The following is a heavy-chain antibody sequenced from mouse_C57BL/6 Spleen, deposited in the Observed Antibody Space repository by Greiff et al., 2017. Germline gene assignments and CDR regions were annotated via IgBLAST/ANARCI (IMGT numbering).Heavy chain of an antibody. CDR3: ARHLTTAMDY. CDR1: GFTFSDYY. J-gene: IGHJ4*01. D-gene: IGHD2-12*01. Sequence: EVKLVESGGGLVQPGGSLKLSCAASGFTFSDYYMYWVRQTPEKRLEWVAYISNGGGSTYYPGTVKGRFTISRDNAKNTLYLQMSRLKSEDTAMYYCARHLTTAMDYWGQGTSVTVSS. CDR2: ISNGGGST. V-gene: IGHV5-12*01.